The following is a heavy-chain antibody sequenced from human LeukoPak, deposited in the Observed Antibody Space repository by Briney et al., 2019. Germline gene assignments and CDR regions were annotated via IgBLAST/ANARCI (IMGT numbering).Heavy chain of an antibody. J-gene: IGHJ5*02. CDR1: GFSLTNNY. Sequence: PGGSLRLSCAASGFSLTNNYMSWVRQAPGRGLEWVSLIYADGTTHYADSVKGRFAISKDTSQNTVYLQMNSLRAEDTAMYYCARDRAGTQAWVEFDPWGQGTLVSVSS. CDR2: IYADGTT. V-gene: IGHV3-66*02. D-gene: IGHD3-10*01. CDR3: ARDRAGTQAWVEFDP.